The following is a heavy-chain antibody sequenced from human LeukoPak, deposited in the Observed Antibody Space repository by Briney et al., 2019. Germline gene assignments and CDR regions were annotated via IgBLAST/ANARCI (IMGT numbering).Heavy chain of an antibody. V-gene: IGHV3-21*01. CDR3: ARGDRRILTGYAKYYFDY. J-gene: IGHJ4*02. CDR1: GFTFSSYS. Sequence: GGSLRLSCAASGFTFSSYSMNWVRQAPGKGLEWVSSISSSSSYIYYADSVKGRFTISRDNAKNSLYLQMNSLRAEDTAVYYCARGDRRILTGYAKYYFDYWGQGTLVTVSS. D-gene: IGHD3-9*01. CDR2: ISSSSSYI.